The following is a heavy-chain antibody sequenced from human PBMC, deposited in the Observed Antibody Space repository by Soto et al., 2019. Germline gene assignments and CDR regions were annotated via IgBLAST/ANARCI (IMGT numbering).Heavy chain of an antibody. J-gene: IGHJ6*02. CDR2: MNPNSGNT. D-gene: IGHD3-9*01. CDR1: GYTFTSYD. V-gene: IGHV1-8*01. CDR3: ARGRDDILHGPKGSDYYYGMDV. Sequence: ASVKVSCKASGYTFTSYDINWVRQATGQGLEWMGWMNPNSGNTGYAQKFQGRVTMTRNTSISTAYMELSSLRSEDTAVYYCARGRDDILHGPKGSDYYYGMDVWGQGTTVTVSS.